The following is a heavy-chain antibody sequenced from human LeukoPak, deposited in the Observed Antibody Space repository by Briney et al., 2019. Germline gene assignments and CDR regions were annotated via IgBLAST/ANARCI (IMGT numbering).Heavy chain of an antibody. CDR3: SRDPVSYYYDSSGPLGYYFDY. J-gene: IGHJ4*02. Sequence: GGSLRLSCAASGFTFSSYGMHWVRQAPGKGLEWVAVIWYDGSYKYYADSVKGRFTISRDNSKNTLYLQMNSLRAEDTAVYYCSRDPVSYYYDSSGPLGYYFDYWGQGTLVTVSS. CDR1: GFTFSSYG. V-gene: IGHV3-33*01. CDR2: IWYDGSYK. D-gene: IGHD3-22*01.